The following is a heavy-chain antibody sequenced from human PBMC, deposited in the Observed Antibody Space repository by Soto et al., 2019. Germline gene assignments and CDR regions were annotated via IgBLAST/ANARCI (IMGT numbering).Heavy chain of an antibody. J-gene: IGHJ1*01. CDR3: AREASGYDF. D-gene: IGHD5-12*01. Sequence: KVSCKASGGTFSSFGISWVRQAPGQGLEWMGGIIPVFGRPNYAQRFRGRLTITADESTNTSYMELIDLTSEDTAVYYCAREASGYDFWGQGTQVTVSS. CDR1: GGTFSSFG. V-gene: IGHV1-69*01. CDR2: IIPVFGRP.